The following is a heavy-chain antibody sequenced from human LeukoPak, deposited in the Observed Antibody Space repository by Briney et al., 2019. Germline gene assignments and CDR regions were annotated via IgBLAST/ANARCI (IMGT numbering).Heavy chain of an antibody. D-gene: IGHD6-6*01. V-gene: IGHV3-21*01. CDR1: GFTFNSYS. CDR3: ARGTSIAALYYYYYYMDV. CDR2: ISSSSGYI. Sequence: PGGSLRLSCAASGFTFNSYSMNWVRQTPGKGLEWVSSISSSSGYINYADSVKGRFTVSRDNAKNSLYLQMNSLRAEDTAVYYCARGTSIAALYYYYYYMDVWGKGTTVTVSS. J-gene: IGHJ6*03.